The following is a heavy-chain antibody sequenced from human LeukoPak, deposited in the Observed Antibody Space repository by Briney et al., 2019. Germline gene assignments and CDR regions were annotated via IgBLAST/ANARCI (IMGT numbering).Heavy chain of an antibody. CDR3: AKGPGITVTSTFDN. CDR2: IRHDGSNS. D-gene: IGHD6-19*01. Sequence: HPGGSLRLSCAASGFTFSTYGMHWVRQAPGKGLEWVAFIRHDGSNSYYKDSVKGRFTISRDNPKNTLYLQMSSLRPEDTAVYYCAKGPGITVTSTFDNWGQGTLVTVSS. J-gene: IGHJ4*02. CDR1: GFTFSTYG. V-gene: IGHV3-30*02.